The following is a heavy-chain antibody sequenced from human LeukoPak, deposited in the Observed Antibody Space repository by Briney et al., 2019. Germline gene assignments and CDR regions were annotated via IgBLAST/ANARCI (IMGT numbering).Heavy chain of an antibody. Sequence: GGSLRLSCAASGFTFSDYYMSWIRQAPGKGLEWVSYISSSGSTIYYADSVKGRFTISRDNAKNSLYLQMNSLRAEDTAVYYCARDRYYDSSGYGQFQHWGQGTLVTVSS. CDR2: ISSSGSTI. J-gene: IGHJ1*01. D-gene: IGHD3-22*01. V-gene: IGHV3-11*01. CDR3: ARDRYYDSSGYGQFQH. CDR1: GFTFSDYY.